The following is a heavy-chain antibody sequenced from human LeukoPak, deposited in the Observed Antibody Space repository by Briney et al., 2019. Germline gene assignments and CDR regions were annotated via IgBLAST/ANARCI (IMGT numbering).Heavy chain of an antibody. CDR1: GFTFRTYD. CDR2: ISSSSSTI. Sequence: GGSLRLSCAASGFTFRTYDMNWVRQAPGKGLEWVSYISSSSSTIYYADSVKGRFTISRDNAKNSLYLQMNSLRAEDTAVYYCARGPPYYYDSSGYYYYYMDVWGKGTTVTVSS. J-gene: IGHJ6*03. V-gene: IGHV3-48*01. CDR3: ARGPPYYYDSSGYYYYYMDV. D-gene: IGHD3-22*01.